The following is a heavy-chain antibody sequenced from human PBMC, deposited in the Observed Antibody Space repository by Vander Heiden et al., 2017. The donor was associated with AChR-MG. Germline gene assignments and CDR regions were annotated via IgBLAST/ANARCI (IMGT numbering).Heavy chain of an antibody. CDR3: ARNIGGGGWYNFGS. V-gene: IGHV4-39*01. CDR1: DVSISNSDYY. CDR2: FFYNRAT. D-gene: IGHD6-19*01. Sequence: HPQLQESGPGLLKPSETLSLTCTVSDVSISNSDYYWGWVRQPPGKGLEWIGSFFYNRATYYNPSRKSRLTISVDTSKNQYSLTLTSVRAEDTAVYYCARNIGGGGWYNFGSWGHVTLVTVSS. J-gene: IGHJ5*01.